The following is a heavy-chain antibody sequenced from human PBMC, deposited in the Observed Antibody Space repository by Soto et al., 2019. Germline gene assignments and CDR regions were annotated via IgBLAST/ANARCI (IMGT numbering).Heavy chain of an antibody. CDR2: ISAYNGNT. V-gene: IGHV1-18*01. J-gene: IGHJ4*02. Sequence: GAPVKVSWKAFGFTFTRVGITRVGQAPGQGLEWMGWISAYNGNTNYAQKLQGRVTMTTDTSTSTAYMELRSLRSDDTAVYYCARPRGYSYGFDYWGQGTLVTVSS. CDR3: ARPRGYSYGFDY. CDR1: GFTFTRVG. D-gene: IGHD5-18*01.